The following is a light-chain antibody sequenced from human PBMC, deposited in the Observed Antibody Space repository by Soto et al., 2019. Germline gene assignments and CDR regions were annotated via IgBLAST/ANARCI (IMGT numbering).Light chain of an antibody. V-gene: IGKV1-5*03. CDR2: KTS. CDR3: QQYHTYWT. CDR1: QSISNW. J-gene: IGKJ1*01. Sequence: DIQMTQSPSTLSASVGDRVTITCRASQSISNWLAWYQKKPGKVPKLLIYKTSSLESGVPSRFSGSGSGTEFTLTISSLQTDDFATYYCQQYHTYWTFGQGTKVDVK.